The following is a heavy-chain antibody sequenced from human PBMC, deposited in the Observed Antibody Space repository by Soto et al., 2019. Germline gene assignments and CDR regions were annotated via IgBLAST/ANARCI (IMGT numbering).Heavy chain of an antibody. D-gene: IGHD3-10*01. V-gene: IGHV4-4*02. J-gene: IGHJ6*02. CDR3: ARSHLWFGELTSYYYYGMDV. CDR2: IYHSGST. Sequence: QVQLQESGPGLVKPSGTLSLTCAVSGGSISSSNWWSWVRQPPGKGLEWIGEIYHSGSTNYNPSLKSRVTISVDKSKNQFSLKLSSVTAADTAVYYCARSHLWFGELTSYYYYGMDVWGQGTTVTVSS. CDR1: GGSISSSNW.